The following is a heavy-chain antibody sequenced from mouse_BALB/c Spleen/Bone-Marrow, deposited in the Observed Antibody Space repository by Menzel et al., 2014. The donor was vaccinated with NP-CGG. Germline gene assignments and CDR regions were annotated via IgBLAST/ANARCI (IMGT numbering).Heavy chain of an antibody. V-gene: IGHV1-74*01. CDR2: IHPSDNET. D-gene: IGHD2-1*01. CDR3: ARFGNYEGFAY. J-gene: IGHJ3*01. Sequence: QVQLQQSGAELVRPGASVKLSCKASGYSFTNYWMNWVKQRPGQGLEWIGMIHPSDNETRLNQKFKDKATLTVDKSSSTAYMQLSSPTSEDSAVYYCARFGNYEGFAYWGQGTLVTVSA. CDR1: GYSFTNYW.